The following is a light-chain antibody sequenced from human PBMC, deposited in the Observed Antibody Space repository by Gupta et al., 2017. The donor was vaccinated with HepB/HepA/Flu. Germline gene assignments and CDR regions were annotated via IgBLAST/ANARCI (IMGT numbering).Light chain of an antibody. CDR1: ISNIGNNA. V-gene: IGLV1-44*01. CDR3: AAWDDSLNGHV. Sequence: SVLTQPPSASGTPGQRVTISCSGSISNIGNNAVNWYQQLPGTAPKLLIYGNNQRPSGVPDRFSDSKSGTSASLAISGLQSEDEADYYCAAWDDSLNGHVFGGGTKLTVL. J-gene: IGLJ2*01. CDR2: GNN.